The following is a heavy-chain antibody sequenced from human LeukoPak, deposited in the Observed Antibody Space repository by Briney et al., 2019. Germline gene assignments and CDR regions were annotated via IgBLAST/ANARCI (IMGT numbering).Heavy chain of an antibody. CDR3: ARDSPCSGGSCYSYYYYGMDV. D-gene: IGHD2-15*01. Sequence: ASVKVSCKASGYPFTNFGVSWVRRAPGQGLEWMGWISAYNGNTNYAQKLQGRVTMTTDTSTSTAYMELRSLRSDDTAVYYCARDSPCSGGSCYSYYYYGMDVWGQGTTVTVSS. CDR1: GYPFTNFG. V-gene: IGHV1-18*01. J-gene: IGHJ6*02. CDR2: ISAYNGNT.